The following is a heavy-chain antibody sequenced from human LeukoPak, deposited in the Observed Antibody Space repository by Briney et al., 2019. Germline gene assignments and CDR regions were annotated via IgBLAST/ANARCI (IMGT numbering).Heavy chain of an antibody. CDR1: GFTFSNYA. J-gene: IGHJ4*02. CDR2: ISGSGGIT. V-gene: IGHV3-23*01. D-gene: IGHD6-13*01. CDR3: AKDAAAAGSAYYFEY. Sequence: GGSLRLSCVASGFTFSNYAMSWVRQAPGKGLEWVSVISGSGGITYYEDSVKGRFTISRDNSKNTLYLQMNSLRADDTAIYYCAKDAAAAGSAYYFEYWGQGTLVTVSS.